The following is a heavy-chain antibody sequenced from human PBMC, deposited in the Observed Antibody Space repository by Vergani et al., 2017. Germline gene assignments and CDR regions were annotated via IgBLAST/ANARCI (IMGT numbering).Heavy chain of an antibody. Sequence: QVQLVQSGAEVKKPGASVKVSCKASGYTFTSYDINWVRQATGQGLEWMGWMNPNSVNTGYAQKFQGRVHMTRNTYISTAYMELSSLISEDTAVYYCARRLYDYVCGSYSFDIWGQGTMVTVSS. D-gene: IGHD3-16*01. CDR1: GYTFTSYD. CDR3: ARRLYDYVCGSYSFDI. V-gene: IGHV1-8*01. J-gene: IGHJ3*02. CDR2: MNPNSVNT.